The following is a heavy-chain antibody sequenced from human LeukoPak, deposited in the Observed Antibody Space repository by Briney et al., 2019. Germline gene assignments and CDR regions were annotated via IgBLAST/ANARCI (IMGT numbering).Heavy chain of an antibody. CDR2: IYYSGST. CDR3: ARGSIAAAGPEVGSYYFDY. CDR1: GGSISSYY. V-gene: IGHV4-59*01. J-gene: IGHJ4*02. D-gene: IGHD6-13*01. Sequence: TSETLSLTCTVSGGSISSYYWSWIRQPPGKGLEWIGYIYYSGSTNYNPSLESRVTISVDTSKNQFSLKLSSVTAADTAVYYCARGSIAAAGPEVGSYYFDYWGQGTLVTVSS.